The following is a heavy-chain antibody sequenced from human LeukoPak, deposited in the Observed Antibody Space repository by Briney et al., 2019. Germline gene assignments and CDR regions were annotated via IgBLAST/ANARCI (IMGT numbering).Heavy chain of an antibody. CDR2: IKQDGSEK. J-gene: IGHJ4*02. D-gene: IGHD2-2*01. CDR3: ARELVVPAAVTGDY. Sequence: QTGGSLRLSCAASGFTFSSYWMSWVRQAPGKGLEWVANIKQDGSEKYYVDSAKGRFTISRDNAKNSLYLQMNSLRAEDTAVYYCARELVVPAAVTGDYWGQGTLVTVSS. CDR1: GFTFSSYW. V-gene: IGHV3-7*03.